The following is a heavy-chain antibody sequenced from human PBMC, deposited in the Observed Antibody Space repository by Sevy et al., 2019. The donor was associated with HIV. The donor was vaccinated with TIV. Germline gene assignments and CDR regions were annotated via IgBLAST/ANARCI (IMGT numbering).Heavy chain of an antibody. Sequence: GSLRLSCTASGFSFGDYAMNWVRQAPGKGLEWVAFLKNKARGGTLDHAASVKGRFTISRDDSKSIVYLQMNDLRTEDTGVYYCTRWKGAHSIFDYWGQGALVTVSS. CDR1: GFSFGDYA. J-gene: IGHJ4*02. CDR2: LKNKARGGTL. V-gene: IGHV3-49*04. D-gene: IGHD1-1*01. CDR3: TRWKGAHSIFDY.